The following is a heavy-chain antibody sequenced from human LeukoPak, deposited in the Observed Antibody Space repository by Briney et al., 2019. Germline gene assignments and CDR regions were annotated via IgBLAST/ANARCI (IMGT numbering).Heavy chain of an antibody. Sequence: GGSLRLSCAASGFTFSSYAMSWVRQAPGKGLEWVSAISGSGGSTYYADSVKGRFTISRDNSKNMLYLQMNSLRAEDTAVYYCAKDLNSGTYFDYWGQGTLVTVSS. CDR3: AKDLNSGTYFDY. CDR1: GFTFSSYA. CDR2: ISGSGGST. V-gene: IGHV3-23*01. J-gene: IGHJ4*02. D-gene: IGHD1-26*01.